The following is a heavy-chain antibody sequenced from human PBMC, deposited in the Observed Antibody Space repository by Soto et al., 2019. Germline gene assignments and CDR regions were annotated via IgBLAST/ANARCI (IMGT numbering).Heavy chain of an antibody. CDR2: IIPILGIA. V-gene: IGHV1-69*02. J-gene: IGHJ4*02. CDR3: ARNELPFDY. Sequence: QVQLVQSGAEVKKPGSSVKVSCKASGGTFSSYTISWVRKAPGQGLEWMGRIIPILGIANYAQKFQGRVTITADKSTSTADMELSSLRSEDTAVYYCARNELPFDYWGQGTMVTFSA. CDR1: GGTFSSYT. D-gene: IGHD1-26*01.